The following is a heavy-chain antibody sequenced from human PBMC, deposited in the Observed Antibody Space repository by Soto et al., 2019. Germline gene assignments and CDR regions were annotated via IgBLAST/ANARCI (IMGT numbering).Heavy chain of an antibody. V-gene: IGHV3-23*01. Sequence: GGSLRLACTATGFTFSVYAMTWVSQAPGKGLEWVSAVTANGVSTYSADSVKGRFTISRDNSRNTLFLQMNSLRAEVTAVYYCASLGVGDWANYYYYYGMDVWGQGTTVTVSS. CDR1: GFTFSVYA. CDR3: ASLGVGDWANYYYYYGMDV. J-gene: IGHJ6*02. CDR2: VTANGVST. D-gene: IGHD2-21*02.